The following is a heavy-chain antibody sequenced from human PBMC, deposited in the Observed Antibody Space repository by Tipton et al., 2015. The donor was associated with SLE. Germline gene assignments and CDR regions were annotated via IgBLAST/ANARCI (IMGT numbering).Heavy chain of an antibody. J-gene: IGHJ3*02. D-gene: IGHD3-10*01. CDR3: AREGMILWFRESRDAFDI. Sequence: GSLRLSCAASGFTFSDYYMSWIRQAPGKGLEWVSYISSSGSTIYYADSVKGRFTISRDNAKNSLYLQMNSLRAEDTAVYYCAREGMILWFRESRDAFDIWGQGTMVTVSS. CDR1: GFTFSDYY. CDR2: ISSSGSTI. V-gene: IGHV3-11*04.